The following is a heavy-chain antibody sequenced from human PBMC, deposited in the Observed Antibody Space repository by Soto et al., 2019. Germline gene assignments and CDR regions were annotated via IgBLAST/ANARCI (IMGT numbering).Heavy chain of an antibody. Sequence: GGSLRLSCAASGFTFDDYAMHWVRQTPGKGLEGVSGISWNSGSIGYADSVKGRFTISRDNAKNSLYLQMNSLRAEDTALYYCAKDPLRFGYYTSHFDYWGQGTLVTVSS. J-gene: IGHJ4*02. CDR3: AKDPLRFGYYTSHFDY. CDR2: ISWNSGSI. CDR1: GFTFDDYA. D-gene: IGHD3-3*01. V-gene: IGHV3-9*01.